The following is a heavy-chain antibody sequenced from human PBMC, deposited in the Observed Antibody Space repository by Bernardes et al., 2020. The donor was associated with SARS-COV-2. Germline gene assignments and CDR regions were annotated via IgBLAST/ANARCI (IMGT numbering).Heavy chain of an antibody. D-gene: IGHD2-8*02. CDR3: ARDSHWYHVDY. CDR1: GFTFINSY. Sequence: GRPLSSSCVASGFTFINSYMTWVLQAPGTGLAWVANMNADGRAQNYADSLRGRFSITRDNAKNSVSLQIFSLRAEDSAVYYCARDSHWYHVDYWGQGTLVVVS. J-gene: IGHJ4*02. V-gene: IGHV3-7*03. CDR2: MNADGRAQ.